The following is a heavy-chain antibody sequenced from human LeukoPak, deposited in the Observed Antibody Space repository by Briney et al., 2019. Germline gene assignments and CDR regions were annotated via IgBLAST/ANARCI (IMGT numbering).Heavy chain of an antibody. CDR3: ARDRGTWNDDGFDY. CDR1: GGSISSYY. CDR2: IYISGST. D-gene: IGHD1-1*01. J-gene: IGHJ4*02. Sequence: SETLSLTCTVSGGSISSYYWSWIRQPAAQGLEWIGRIYISGSTNYNPSPKSRVTMSVDTSKNQFSLKLSSVTAADTAVYYCARDRGTWNDDGFDYWGQGTLVTVSS. V-gene: IGHV4-4*07.